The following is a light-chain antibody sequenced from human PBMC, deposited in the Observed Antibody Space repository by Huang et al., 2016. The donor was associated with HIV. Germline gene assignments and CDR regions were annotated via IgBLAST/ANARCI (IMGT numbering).Light chain of an antibody. CDR3: KQYDNQYT. Sequence: DIQMTQSPSSLSASVGDRVTITCQASQGIGKYLNWYQQRPGTAPNLLIYDASNLGTGVPSRFSGNGSGTDFTFTISSLQPEDIATYYCKQYDNQYTFGQGTNLEIK. J-gene: IGKJ2*01. V-gene: IGKV1-33*01. CDR2: DAS. CDR1: QGIGKY.